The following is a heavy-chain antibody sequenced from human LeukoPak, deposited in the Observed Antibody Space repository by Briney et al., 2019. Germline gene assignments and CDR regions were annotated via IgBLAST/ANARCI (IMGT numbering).Heavy chain of an antibody. CDR1: GFTFSSFS. Sequence: GGSLRLSCAASGFTFSSFSMNWVRQAPGKGLEWVSYISTSSSTIYYADSVEGRFTISRDNAKNSLYLQMNSLRAEDTAVYYCARVHAAYPFDYWGQGTLVTVSS. V-gene: IGHV3-48*01. CDR3: ARVHAAYPFDY. J-gene: IGHJ4*02. D-gene: IGHD2-15*01. CDR2: ISTSSSTI.